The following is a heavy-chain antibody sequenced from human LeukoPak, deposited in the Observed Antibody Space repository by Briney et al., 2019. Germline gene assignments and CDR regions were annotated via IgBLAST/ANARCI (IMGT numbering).Heavy chain of an antibody. Sequence: SETLSLTCTVSGGSISSYYWSWIRQPPGKGLEWIGEINHSGSTNYNPSLKSRVTISVDTSKNQFSLKLSSVTAADTAVYYCARGPRRPNWFDPWGQGTLVTVSS. CDR1: GGSISSYY. CDR2: INHSGST. J-gene: IGHJ5*02. V-gene: IGHV4-34*01. CDR3: ARGPRRPNWFDP.